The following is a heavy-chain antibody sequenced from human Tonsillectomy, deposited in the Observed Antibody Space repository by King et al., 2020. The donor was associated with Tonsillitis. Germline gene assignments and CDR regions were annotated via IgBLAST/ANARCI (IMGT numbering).Heavy chain of an antibody. CDR2: ISYSGST. CDR3: AGLQTAPRTYSYDRGAYYFFDY. Sequence: QLQESGPGLVRPSETLSLTCTVSGGSFSSSTYYWGWIRQPPGKGLEWIGSISYSGSTYYNPSLKSRVTISVDTSKNQFSLKLTSVTAADTAVYYCAGLQTAPRTYSYDRGAYYFFDYWGQGTLVTVSS. D-gene: IGHD3-22*01. J-gene: IGHJ4*02. CDR1: GGSFSSSTYY. V-gene: IGHV4-39*01.